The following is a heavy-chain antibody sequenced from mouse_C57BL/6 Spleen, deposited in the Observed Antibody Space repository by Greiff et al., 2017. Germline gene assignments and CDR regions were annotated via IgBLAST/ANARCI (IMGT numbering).Heavy chain of an antibody. CDR2: ISSGSSTI. CDR1: GFTFSDYG. V-gene: IGHV5-17*01. Sequence: EVQRVESGGGLVKPGGSLKLSCAASGFTFSDYGMHWFRQAPEKGLEWVAYISSGSSTIYYADTVKGRFTISRDNAKNTLFLQMTSLMSEDTAMYYCATYYDYGGFAYWGQGTLVTVSA. J-gene: IGHJ3*01. CDR3: ATYYDYGGFAY. D-gene: IGHD2-4*01.